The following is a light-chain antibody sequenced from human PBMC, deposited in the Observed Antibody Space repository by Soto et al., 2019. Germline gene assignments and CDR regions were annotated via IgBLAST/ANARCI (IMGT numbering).Light chain of an antibody. Sequence: DIQMTQSPSTLSASVGDRVTIACRASQNIGVWLAWYQQKPGKVPYLLIYRTSTLEDGVPSRFSGSGSGTDFTLTISSLQPDDFATYYCQHWSRYSWTFGPGTKVDIK. J-gene: IGKJ1*01. CDR2: RTS. CDR3: QHWSRYSWT. V-gene: IGKV1-5*03. CDR1: QNIGVW.